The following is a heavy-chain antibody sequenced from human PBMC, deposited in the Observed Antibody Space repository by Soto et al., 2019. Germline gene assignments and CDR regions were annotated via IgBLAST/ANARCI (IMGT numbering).Heavy chain of an antibody. V-gene: IGHV3-23*01. J-gene: IGHJ5*02. CDR1: GFTFSSYA. Sequence: EVQLLESGGGLVQPGGSLRLSCAASGFTFSSYAMSWVRQAPGKGLEWVSAISGSGGSTYYADSVKCRFTISRDNSKNTLHQQLNRLRAEDTAAYYWAKDLCPSFYCDYGGWFEPGGEGSLVTVSS. D-gene: IGHD4-17*01. CDR2: ISGSGGST. CDR3: AKDLCPSFYCDYGGWFEP.